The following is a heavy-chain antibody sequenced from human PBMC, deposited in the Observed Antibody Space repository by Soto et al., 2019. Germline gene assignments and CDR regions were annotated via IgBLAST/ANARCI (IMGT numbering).Heavy chain of an antibody. CDR3: AHSLVIAAAGIWVWFDP. J-gene: IGHJ5*02. CDR2: IYWNDDK. D-gene: IGHD6-13*01. V-gene: IGHV2-5*01. CDR1: GFSLSTSGVG. Sequence: QITLKESGPTLVKPTQTLTLTCTFSGFSLSTSGVGVGWIRQPQGKALEWLALIYWNDDKRYSPSLKSRLTIIKDTSKNHVVITMTNMDPVDTATYYCAHSLVIAAAGIWVWFDPWGHGTLVTVSS.